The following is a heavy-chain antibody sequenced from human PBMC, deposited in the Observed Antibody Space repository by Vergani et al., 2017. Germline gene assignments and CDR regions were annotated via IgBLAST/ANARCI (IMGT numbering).Heavy chain of an antibody. J-gene: IGHJ4*02. CDR3: ARDPYYYDSSGYSLDY. CDR2: INHSGST. V-gene: IGHV4-34*01. CDR1: GGSFSGYY. D-gene: IGHD3-22*01. Sequence: QVQLQQWGAGLLKPSETLSLTCAVYGGSFSGYYWSWIRQPPGKGLEWIGEINHSGSTNYNPSLKSRVTISVDTSKNQFSLKLSSVTAADTAVYYCARDPYYYDSSGYSLDYWGQGTLVTVSS.